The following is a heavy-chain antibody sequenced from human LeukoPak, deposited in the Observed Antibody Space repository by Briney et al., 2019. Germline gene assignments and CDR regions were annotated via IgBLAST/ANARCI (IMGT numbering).Heavy chain of an antibody. V-gene: IGHV4-34*01. CDR2: IHPSGSP. CDR3: ARGPDSGSYSVWFDP. CDR1: DASFSGYY. D-gene: IGHD3-10*01. J-gene: IGHJ5*02. Sequence: TSETLSLTCAIYDASFSGYYWSWIRQPPGKGLEWIGEIHPSGSPSYNPSLESRVTISVDTSKNQVSLKLNSVTAADTAVYYCARGPDSGSYSVWFDPWGQGTLVTVSS.